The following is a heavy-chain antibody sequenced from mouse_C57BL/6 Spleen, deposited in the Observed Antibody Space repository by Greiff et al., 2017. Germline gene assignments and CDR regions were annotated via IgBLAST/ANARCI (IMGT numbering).Heavy chain of an antibody. Sequence: VQLQQSGPELVQPGASVKISCTASGYTFTDYYMNWVHQSHGKSLEWIGDINSNNSGTSYNQKFKGKVILTLDKSSSTAYMELRSLMSEDSAAYYGASYYYGSSYVNALDYWGQGTSLTVSS. CDR1: GYTFTDYY. V-gene: IGHV1-26*01. J-gene: IGHJ4*01. CDR2: INSNNSGT. CDR3: ASYYYGSSYVNALDY. D-gene: IGHD1-1*01.